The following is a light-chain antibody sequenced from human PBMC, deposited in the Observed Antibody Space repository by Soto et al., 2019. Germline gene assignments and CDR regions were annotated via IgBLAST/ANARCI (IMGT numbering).Light chain of an antibody. J-gene: IGLJ2*01. CDR1: SGHSSYI. CDR2: LEGSGSY. V-gene: IGLV4-60*03. CDR3: ETWDSNTLV. Sequence: QSVLTQSSSASASLGSSVKLTCTLSSGHSSYIIAWHQQQPGKAPRYLMKLEGSGSYNKGSGVPDRFSGSSSGADRYRTISNLQSEDEADYYCETWDSNTLVFGGGTQLTVL.